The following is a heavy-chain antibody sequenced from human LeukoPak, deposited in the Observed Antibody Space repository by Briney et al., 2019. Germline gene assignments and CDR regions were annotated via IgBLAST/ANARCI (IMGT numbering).Heavy chain of an antibody. CDR1: GGSFSGYY. D-gene: IGHD1-7*01. V-gene: IGHV4-34*01. J-gene: IGHJ4*02. CDR2: INHSGST. Sequence: PSETLSLTCAVYGGSFSGYYWSWIRQPPGKGLEWIGEINHSGSTNYNPSLKSRVTISVDTSKNQFSLKLSPVTAADTAVYYCARGRGWNYFFDYWGQGTLVTVSS. CDR3: ARGRGWNYFFDY.